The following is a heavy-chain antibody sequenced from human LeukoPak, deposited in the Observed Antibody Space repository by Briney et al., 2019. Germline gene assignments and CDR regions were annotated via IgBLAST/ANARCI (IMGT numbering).Heavy chain of an antibody. CDR3: ATGELLWFGEPIRYDY. J-gene: IGHJ4*02. Sequence: SETLSLTCTVSGGSISSYHWSWIRQPPGKGLEWIGYIYYSGSTNYNPSLKSRVTISVDTSKNQFSLKLSSVTAADTAVYYCATGELLWFGEPIRYDYWGQGTLVTVSS. D-gene: IGHD3-10*01. CDR1: GGSISSYH. V-gene: IGHV4-59*12. CDR2: IYYSGST.